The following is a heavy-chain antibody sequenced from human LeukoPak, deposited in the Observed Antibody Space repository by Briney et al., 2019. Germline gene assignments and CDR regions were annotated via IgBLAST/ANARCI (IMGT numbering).Heavy chain of an antibody. D-gene: IGHD3-9*01. Sequence: PGGSLRLSCAASGFTFSNYAMSWCRHPPGKGREWVSAIIGSCGNTYYADSVKGRFTISRDNSKNTLYLQMNSLKPEDTAVYYCALWGAFDVLTGYYVPDFWGQGTLVTVSS. CDR1: GFTFSNYA. CDR3: ALWGAFDVLTGYYVPDF. J-gene: IGHJ4*02. V-gene: IGHV3-23*01. CDR2: IIGSCGNT.